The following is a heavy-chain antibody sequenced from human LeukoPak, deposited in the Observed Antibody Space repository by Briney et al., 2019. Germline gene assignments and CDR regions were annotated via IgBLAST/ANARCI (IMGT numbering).Heavy chain of an antibody. CDR2: ISGSGGST. J-gene: IGHJ3*02. D-gene: IGHD3-22*01. CDR3: AKVPAMIVVQASGI. CDR1: A. Sequence: AMRXVRXXPGKGLEGVAAISGSGGSTYYADSVKGRFTISRENSKKTVYVQRNRVRAEDTAVYYCAKVPAMIVVQASGIWGQGTMVTVSS. V-gene: IGHV3-23*01.